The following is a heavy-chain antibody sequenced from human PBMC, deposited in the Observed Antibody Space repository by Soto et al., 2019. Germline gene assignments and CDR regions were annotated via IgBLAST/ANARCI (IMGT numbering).Heavy chain of an antibody. CDR3: ARVTTRGNYDFWSGYYYYYGMDV. Sequence: ASVKLSCKASGYTFTSYYINWVRQATGQGLEWMGWMNPNSGNTGYAQKFQGRVTMTRNTSISTAYMELSSLRSEDTAVYYCARVTTRGNYDFWSGYYYYYGMDVWGQGTTVTVSS. V-gene: IGHV1-8*01. CDR2: MNPNSGNT. D-gene: IGHD3-3*01. CDR1: GYTFTSYY. J-gene: IGHJ6*02.